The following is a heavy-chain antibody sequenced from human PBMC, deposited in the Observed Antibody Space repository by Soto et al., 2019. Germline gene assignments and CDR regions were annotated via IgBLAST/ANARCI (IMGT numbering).Heavy chain of an antibody. Sequence: EVRLVESGGGLVQPGGSLRLSCVASGFTFSSSWMHWVRQVPGKGLVWVSRINSDGSSTNHADSVKGRFTISRDNAKNTLYLQMNSLRAEDTAVYYCARGSRLGGFGELSRWGQGTLVTVSS. CDR3: ARGSRLGGFGELSR. CDR1: GFTFSSSW. D-gene: IGHD3-10*01. J-gene: IGHJ4*02. V-gene: IGHV3-74*01. CDR2: INSDGSST.